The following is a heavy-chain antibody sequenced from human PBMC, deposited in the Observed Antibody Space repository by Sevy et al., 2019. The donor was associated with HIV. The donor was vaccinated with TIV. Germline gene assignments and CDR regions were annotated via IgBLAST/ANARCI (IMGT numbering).Heavy chain of an antibody. CDR3: AKNTAAVGTGGFDY. Sequence: GGSLRLSCAASGFTFSYSGMHWVRQAPGKGLEWVTFIQYDGSNKYYADSVKGRFTISRDNSKNTLYLQMNSLRRDDTAVHYCAKNTAAVGTGGFDYWGQGTLVTVSS. CDR2: IQYDGSNK. CDR1: GFTFSYSG. J-gene: IGHJ4*02. D-gene: IGHD6-13*01. V-gene: IGHV3-30*02.